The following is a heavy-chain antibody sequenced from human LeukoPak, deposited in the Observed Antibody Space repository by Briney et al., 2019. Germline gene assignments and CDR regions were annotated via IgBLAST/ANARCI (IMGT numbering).Heavy chain of an antibody. CDR1: GGSISSGDYY. CDR3: ARVRSSGWDPYYFDY. Sequence: SETLSLTCTVSGGSISSGDYYWCWIRQPPGKGLEWIGYIYYSGSTYYNPSLKSRVTISVDTSKNQFSLKLSSVTAADTAVYYCARVRSSGWDPYYFDYWGQGTLVTVSS. J-gene: IGHJ4*02. CDR2: IYYSGST. V-gene: IGHV4-30-4*01. D-gene: IGHD6-19*01.